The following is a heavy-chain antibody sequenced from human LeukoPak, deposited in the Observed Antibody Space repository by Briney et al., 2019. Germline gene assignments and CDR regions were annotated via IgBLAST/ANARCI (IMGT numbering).Heavy chain of an antibody. D-gene: IGHD6-19*01. CDR1: GFTFSSYG. V-gene: IGHV3-23*01. J-gene: IGHJ4*02. Sequence: GGSLRPSCAASGFTFSSYGMSWVRQAPGKGLEWVSAISGSGGSTYYADSVKGRFTISRDNSKNTLYLQMNSLRAEDTAVHYCAKRGAVAGSDDYFDYWGQGTLVTVSS. CDR2: ISGSGGST. CDR3: AKRGAVAGSDDYFDY.